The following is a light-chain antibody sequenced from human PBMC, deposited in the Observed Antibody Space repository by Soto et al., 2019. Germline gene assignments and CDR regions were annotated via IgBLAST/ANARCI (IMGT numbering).Light chain of an antibody. CDR1: SGHSSYA. CDR3: QTWGSGIRVV. Sequence: QLVLTQSPSASASLGASVKCTCTLSSGHSSYAIAWHQQQPEKGPRYLMKLNSDGSHSKGDGIPDRFSGSSSGAERYLTISSLQSEDEADYYCQTWGSGIRVVFGGGTKVTVL. V-gene: IGLV4-69*01. J-gene: IGLJ2*01. CDR2: LNSDGSH.